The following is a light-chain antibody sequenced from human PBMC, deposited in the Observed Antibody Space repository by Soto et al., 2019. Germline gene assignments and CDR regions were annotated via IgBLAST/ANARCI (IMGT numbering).Light chain of an antibody. CDR3: GSWDSSMSAHV. Sequence: QSLHTQPPAVSSAPGHKLTISFSGSTSNIGGNSVSWYQQLPGTAPKLLIYDDNKRPSGIPDRFSGSKSGTSATLGITGFKTGDEADYYCGSWDSSMSAHVFGNWTKATV. CDR1: TSNIGGNS. CDR2: DDN. J-gene: IGLJ1*01. V-gene: IGLV1-51*01.